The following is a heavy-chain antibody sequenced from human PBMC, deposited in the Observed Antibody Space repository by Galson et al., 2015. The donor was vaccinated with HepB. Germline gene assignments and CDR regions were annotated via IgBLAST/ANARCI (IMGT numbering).Heavy chain of an antibody. Sequence: QSGAEVKKPGESLKISCKGSGYSFTSYWIGWVRQMPGKGLEWMGIIYPGDSDTRYSPSFQGQVTISADKSISTAYLQWSSLKASDTAMYYCASPVRGSYRYDAFDIWGQGTMVTVSS. D-gene: IGHD3-16*02. V-gene: IGHV5-51*01. CDR1: GYSFTSYW. CDR3: ASPVRGSYRYDAFDI. J-gene: IGHJ3*02. CDR2: IYPGDSDT.